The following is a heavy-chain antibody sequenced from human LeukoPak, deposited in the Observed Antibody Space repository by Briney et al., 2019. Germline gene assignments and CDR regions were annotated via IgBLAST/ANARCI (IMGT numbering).Heavy chain of an antibody. CDR2: VYYIRST. Sequence: SQTLSLTCTFSDRLTRSGNYHWTWLRLPPGTALQRPGYVYYIRSTYYNPSLKSRVTISVHPSNNQSSLKLSSVTAADTAVYYCARGWAIVVAFDYWGQGTLVTVSS. CDR1: DRLTRSGNYH. J-gene: IGHJ4*02. CDR3: ARGWAIVVAFDY. D-gene: IGHD3-22*01. V-gene: IGHV4-30-4*01.